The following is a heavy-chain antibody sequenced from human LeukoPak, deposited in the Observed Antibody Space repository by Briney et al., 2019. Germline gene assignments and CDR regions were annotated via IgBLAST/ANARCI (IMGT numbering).Heavy chain of an antibody. Sequence: GGSLTLSCAASGFIFSTFRMNWVRQAPGKGLEWVAVIWYDGSNKYYADSVKGRFTISRDNSKNTLYLQMNSLRAEDTAVYYCARDPSQIQLWSNWFDPWGQGTLVTVSS. CDR1: GFIFSTFR. CDR3: ARDPSQIQLWSNWFDP. J-gene: IGHJ5*02. CDR2: IWYDGSNK. V-gene: IGHV3-33*08. D-gene: IGHD5-18*01.